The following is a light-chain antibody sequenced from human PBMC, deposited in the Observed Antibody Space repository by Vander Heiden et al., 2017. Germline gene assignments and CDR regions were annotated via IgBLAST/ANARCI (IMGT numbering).Light chain of an antibody. CDR1: QSISSY. V-gene: IGKV1-39*01. J-gene: IGKJ1*01. Sequence: DIQMTQSPSSLSASVGDRVTITCRASQSISSYLNWYQQKPGKAPKLLIYAASSLQSGVPSRFSGSGSVTDFTLTISRLQREDFATYYCQQSDSTPSTFGQGTKVEIK. CDR3: QQSDSTPST. CDR2: AAS.